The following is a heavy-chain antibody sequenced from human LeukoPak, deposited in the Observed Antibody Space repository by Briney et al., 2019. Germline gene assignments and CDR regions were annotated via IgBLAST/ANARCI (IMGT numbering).Heavy chain of an antibody. D-gene: IGHD5-18*01. CDR1: GGAFSDYI. J-gene: IGHJ4*02. CDR3: VREDSSGQAQDDDTTIYSEL. Sequence: APVKVSCKASGGAFSDYIFSWVRQAPGQGLEWMGGIVPKFGTTNYAQKFVGRITMAADESTSTAYMELSSLRSDDTAVYYCVREDSSGQAQDDDTTIYSELWGQGSLVTVSS. CDR2: IVPKFGTT. V-gene: IGHV1-69*13.